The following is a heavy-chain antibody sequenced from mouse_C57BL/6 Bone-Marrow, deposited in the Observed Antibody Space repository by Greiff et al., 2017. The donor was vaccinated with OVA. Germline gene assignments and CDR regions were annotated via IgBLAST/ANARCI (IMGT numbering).Heavy chain of an antibody. CDR2: FYPRSGNT. J-gene: IGHJ2*01. V-gene: IGHV1-81*01. CDR3: ARGNYGSSFSFDY. Sequence: VQLQQSGAELARPGASVKLSCKASGYTFTSYGISWVKQRTGQGLEWIGEFYPRSGNTYYNEKFKGKATLTADKSSSTAYMELRSMPSEDSAVYFCARGNYGSSFSFDYWGQGTTLTVSS. CDR1: GYTFTSYG. D-gene: IGHD1-1*01.